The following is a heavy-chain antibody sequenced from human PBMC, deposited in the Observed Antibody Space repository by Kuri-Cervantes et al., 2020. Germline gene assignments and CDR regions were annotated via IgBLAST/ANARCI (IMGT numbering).Heavy chain of an antibody. CDR1: GFSLSTSGMC. Sequence: SGPTLVKPTQTLTLTCTFSGFSLSTSGMCVSWVRQPPGKALEWLALIDWDDDKYYSTSLKTRLTISKDTSKNQVVLTMTNMDPVDTATYYCARDNFWSGYGYFDYWGQGTLVTVSS. J-gene: IGHJ4*02. CDR3: ARDNFWSGYGYFDY. D-gene: IGHD3-3*01. CDR2: IDWDDDK. V-gene: IGHV2-70*20.